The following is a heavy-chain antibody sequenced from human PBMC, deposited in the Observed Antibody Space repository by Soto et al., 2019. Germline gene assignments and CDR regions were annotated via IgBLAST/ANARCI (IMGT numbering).Heavy chain of an antibody. CDR2: IWYDGSNK. CDR3: ARDRYCSSTSCYNWFDP. D-gene: IGHD2-2*01. V-gene: IGHV3-33*01. CDR1: GFTFSSYG. J-gene: IGHJ5*02. Sequence: QVQLVESGGGVVQPGRSLRLSCAASGFTFSSYGMHWVRQAPGKGLEWVAVIWYDGSNKYYADSVKGRFTISRDNSKNTLYLQMNSLRAEDTAVYYCARDRYCSSTSCYNWFDPWGQGTLVTVSS.